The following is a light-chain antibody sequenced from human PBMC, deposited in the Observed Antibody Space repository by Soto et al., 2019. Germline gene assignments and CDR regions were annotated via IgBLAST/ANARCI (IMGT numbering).Light chain of an antibody. CDR3: QQYKNDCLT. J-gene: IGKJ4*01. Sequence: DIQMTQYPSTLSASVGDRVTITCRASQSISNWLAWYQQKPGKAPKLLIYKASSLESGVPSMFSGSGSGTEFTLTIRSLQPDDFATYYFQQYKNDCLTFGGGTKVEIK. V-gene: IGKV1-5*03. CDR2: KAS. CDR1: QSISNW.